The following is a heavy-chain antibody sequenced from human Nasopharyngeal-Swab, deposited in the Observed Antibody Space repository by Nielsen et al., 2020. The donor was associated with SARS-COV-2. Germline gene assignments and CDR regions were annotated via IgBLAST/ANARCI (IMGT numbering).Heavy chain of an antibody. D-gene: IGHD3-10*01. V-gene: IGHV1-69*04. Sequence: SVKVSCRASGGTFSSYAISWVRQAPGQGLEWMGRIIPILGIANYAQKFQGRVTITADKSTSTAYMELSSLRSEDTAVYYCARGSTMVRGTYYFDYWGQGTLVTVSS. J-gene: IGHJ4*02. CDR2: IIPILGIA. CDR3: ARGSTMVRGTYYFDY. CDR1: GGTFSSYA.